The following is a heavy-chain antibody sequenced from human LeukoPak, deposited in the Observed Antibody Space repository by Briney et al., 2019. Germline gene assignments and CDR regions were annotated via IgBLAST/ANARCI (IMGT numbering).Heavy chain of an antibody. Sequence: GGSLRLSCAASGFTLNNYAMGWVRQTPGKGLEWVSGITGNGRSTYYADSVKGRFTISRDNSKNTLYLQVNSLTAEDTAAYFCAKSGTVGATRFDWYFDLWGRGTQVTVSS. CDR1: GFTLNNYA. CDR2: ITGNGRST. D-gene: IGHD1-26*01. CDR3: AKSGTVGATRFDWYFDL. V-gene: IGHV3-23*01. J-gene: IGHJ2*01.